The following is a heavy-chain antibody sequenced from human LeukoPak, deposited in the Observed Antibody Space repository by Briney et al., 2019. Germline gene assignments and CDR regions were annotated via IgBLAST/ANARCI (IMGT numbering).Heavy chain of an antibody. V-gene: IGHV3-21*01. Sequence: GGSLRLSCAASGFAFSSYTMNWVRQAPGKGLEWVSPISRSSSYIYYADSMKGRFTISRDNANNSLFLQMNSLRAEDTAVCYCARGGVSVGGNFDYWGQGTLVTVSS. CDR2: ISRSSSYI. CDR3: ARGGVSVGGNFDY. CDR1: GFAFSSYT. J-gene: IGHJ4*02. D-gene: IGHD4-23*01.